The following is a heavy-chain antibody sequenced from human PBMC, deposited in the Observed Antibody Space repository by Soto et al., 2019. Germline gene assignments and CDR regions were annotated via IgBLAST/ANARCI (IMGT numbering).Heavy chain of an antibody. CDR1: GHSFPNSW. J-gene: IGHJ4*02. D-gene: IGHD4-17*01. CDR2: IFLADSDT. Sequence: RGESLKISCQGSGHSFPNSWIAWVRRTPGKGLEWLGFIFLADSDTKYSPSFQGQVTISADRSINTAYLQWTSLKASDSAIYYCARQEGDYSHIDSCGQGTLLTVAA. V-gene: IGHV5-51*01. CDR3: ARQEGDYSHIDS.